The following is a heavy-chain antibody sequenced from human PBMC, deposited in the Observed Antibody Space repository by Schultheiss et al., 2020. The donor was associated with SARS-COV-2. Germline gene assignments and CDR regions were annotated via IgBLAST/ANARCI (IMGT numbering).Heavy chain of an antibody. CDR2: ISYDGSNK. Sequence: GGSLRLSCAASGFTFRNYAMHWVRQGPGKGLEWVAVISYDGSNKYYADSVKGRFTISRDNAKNSLYLQMNSLRAEDTAVYYCARDRNYYMDVWGKGTTVTVSS. CDR3: ARDRNYYMDV. J-gene: IGHJ6*03. V-gene: IGHV3-30*04. CDR1: GFTFRNYA.